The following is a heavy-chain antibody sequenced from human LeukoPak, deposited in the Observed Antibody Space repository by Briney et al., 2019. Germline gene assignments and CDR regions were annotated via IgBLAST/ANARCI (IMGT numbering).Heavy chain of an antibody. J-gene: IGHJ4*02. Sequence: SETLSLTCTVSGGSISSGAHYWSWVRQHPGEGLEWIGYIYYTGTNYYNPSLTSRVTISVDTSKNQFSLKLSSVTAADTAVYYCATKRSGISWYDYWGQGTLVTVSS. CDR2: IYYTGTN. V-gene: IGHV4-31*03. CDR1: GGSISSGAHY. D-gene: IGHD3-3*01. CDR3: ATKRSGISWYDY.